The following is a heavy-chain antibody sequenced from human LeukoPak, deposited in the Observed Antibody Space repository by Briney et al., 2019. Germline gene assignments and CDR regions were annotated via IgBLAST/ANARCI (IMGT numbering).Heavy chain of an antibody. D-gene: IGHD3-16*02. J-gene: IGHJ3*02. CDR3: ASLYYDYVWGSYRYEDAFDI. V-gene: IGHV1-46*01. CDR2: INPSGGST. Sequence: GSVKVSCKASGYTFTSYYMHWVRQAPGQGLEWMGIINPSGGSTNYAQKVKGRVTMTRDKATSTVYMEMSSLRSENTAVYYCASLYYDYVWGSYRYEDAFDIRGQGTMVTVSS. CDR1: GYTFTSYY.